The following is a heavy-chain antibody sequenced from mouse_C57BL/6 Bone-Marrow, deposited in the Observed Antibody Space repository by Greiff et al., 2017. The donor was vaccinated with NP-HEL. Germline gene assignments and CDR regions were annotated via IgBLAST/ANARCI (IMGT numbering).Heavy chain of an antibody. Sequence: EVQLQESGPGLVKPSQSLSLTCSVTGYSITSGYYWNWIRQFPGNKLEWMGYISYDGSNNYNPSLKNRISITRDTSKNQFFLKLNSVTTEDTATYYCASWISYGPGGAMDYWGQGTSVTVSS. CDR3: ASWISYGPGGAMDY. CDR2: ISYDGSN. J-gene: IGHJ4*01. CDR1: GYSITSGYY. V-gene: IGHV3-6*01. D-gene: IGHD2-10*02.